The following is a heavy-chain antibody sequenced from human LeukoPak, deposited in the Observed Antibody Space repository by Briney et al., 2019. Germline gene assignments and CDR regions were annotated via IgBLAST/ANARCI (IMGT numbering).Heavy chain of an antibody. V-gene: IGHV1-18*01. Sequence: GASVKVSCKASGYTFTSYGISWVRQAPGQGLEWMRWISAYNGNTNYAQKLQGRVTMTTDTSTSTAYMELRSLRSDDTAVYYCAAAGPYSSSWYEVGDFDYWGQGTLVTVSS. CDR1: GYTFTSYG. D-gene: IGHD6-13*01. CDR3: AAAGPYSSSWYEVGDFDY. CDR2: ISAYNGNT. J-gene: IGHJ4*02.